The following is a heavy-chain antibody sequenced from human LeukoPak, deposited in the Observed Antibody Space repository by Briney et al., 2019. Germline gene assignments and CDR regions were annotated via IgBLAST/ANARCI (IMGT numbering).Heavy chain of an antibody. CDR1: GFTFSSYG. D-gene: IGHD6-13*01. V-gene: IGHV3-30*02. CDR3: AKDRGSSWYGDAFDI. Sequence: GGSLRLSCAASGFTFSSYGMHWVRQAPGKGLEWVAFIRYDGSNKYYADSVKGRFTISRDNSKNTLYLQMNSLRAEDTAVYYCAKDRGSSWYGDAFDIWGQGTMVTVSS. J-gene: IGHJ3*02. CDR2: IRYDGSNK.